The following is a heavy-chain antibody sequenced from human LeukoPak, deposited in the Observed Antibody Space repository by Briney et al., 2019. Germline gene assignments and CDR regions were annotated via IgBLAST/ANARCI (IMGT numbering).Heavy chain of an antibody. CDR2: ISAYNGNT. Sequence: REASVKVSCKASGYTFTSYGISWVRQAPGQGLEWMGWISAYNGNTNYAQKLQGRVTMTTDTSTSTAYMELRSLRSDDTALYYCAREFLLDSSGIFDPWGQGTLVTVSS. CDR3: AREFLLDSSGIFDP. J-gene: IGHJ5*02. CDR1: GYTFTSYG. V-gene: IGHV1-18*04. D-gene: IGHD6-19*01.